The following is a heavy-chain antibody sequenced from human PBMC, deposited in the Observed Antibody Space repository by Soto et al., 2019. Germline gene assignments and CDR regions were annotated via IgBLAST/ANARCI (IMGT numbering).Heavy chain of an antibody. CDR3: ANPHYYDSSGYYPRVFDI. D-gene: IGHD3-22*01. CDR1: GFTFSSYA. Sequence: GGSLRLSCAASGFTFSSYAMSWVRHAPGKGLEWVSAISGSGGSTYYADSVKGRFTISRDNSKNTLYLQMNSLRAEDTAVYYCANPHYYDSSGYYPRVFDIWGQGTMVTVSS. CDR2: ISGSGGST. J-gene: IGHJ3*02. V-gene: IGHV3-23*01.